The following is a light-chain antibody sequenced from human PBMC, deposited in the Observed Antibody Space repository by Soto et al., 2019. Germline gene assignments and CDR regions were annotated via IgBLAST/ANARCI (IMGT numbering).Light chain of an antibody. CDR2: EVS. V-gene: IGLV2-14*01. CDR1: SSDVGGYNY. J-gene: IGLJ1*01. Sequence: QSVLTQPASVSGSPGQSITISCTGTSSDVGGYNYVSWYQQHPGKAPKLMIYEVSNRPSGVSNRFSGPKSGNTASLTISGLQAEDEADYYCSSYTFTSTLYVFGTGTKVTVL. CDR3: SSYTFTSTLYV.